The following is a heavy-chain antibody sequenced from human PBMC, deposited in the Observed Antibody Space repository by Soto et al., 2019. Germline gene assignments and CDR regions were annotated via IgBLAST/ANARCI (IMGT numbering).Heavy chain of an antibody. D-gene: IGHD3-3*01. J-gene: IGHJ4*02. CDR3: AKIPISPPPENYDFWSGYYTGPIDY. CDR1: GFTFSSYA. CDR2: ISGSGGST. Sequence: GGSLRLSCAASGFTFSSYAMSWVRQAPGKGLEWVSAISGSGGSTYYADSVKGRFTISRDNSKNTLYLQMNSLRAEDTAVYYCAKIPISPPPENYDFWSGYYTGPIDYWGQGTLVTV. V-gene: IGHV3-23*01.